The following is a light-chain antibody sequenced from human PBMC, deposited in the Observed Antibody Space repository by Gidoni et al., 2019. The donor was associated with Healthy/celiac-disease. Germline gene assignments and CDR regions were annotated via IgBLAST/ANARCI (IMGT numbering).Light chain of an antibody. J-gene: IGKJ2*01. CDR2: AAS. V-gene: IGKV1-6*01. CDR3: LQDYNYPYT. CDR1: QGSRND. Sequence: AIQMTQSPSSLSASVGDRVTIPCRASQGSRNDLGWYQQKPGKAPKLLIYAASSLQSGVPSRFSGSGSGTDFTLTIRSLQPEDFATYYCLQDYNYPYTFGQGTKLEIK.